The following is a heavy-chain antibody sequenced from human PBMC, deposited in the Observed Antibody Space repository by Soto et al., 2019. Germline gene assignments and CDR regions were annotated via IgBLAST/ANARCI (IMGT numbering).Heavy chain of an antibody. CDR2: IIPIYGTA. J-gene: IGHJ3*01. Sequence: QVQLVQSGAEVKRPGSSVKISCTASGGTFSTYPVHWVRQAPGQGLEWMGAIIPIYGTANFAQKFQGRVTLNADKSTTTAYMELRSLRSEVTAVPYCAREGASIVGATGDLVMWGQGTVVSVFS. D-gene: IGHD1-26*01. CDR1: GGTFSTYP. CDR3: AREGASIVGATGDLVM. V-gene: IGHV1-69*06.